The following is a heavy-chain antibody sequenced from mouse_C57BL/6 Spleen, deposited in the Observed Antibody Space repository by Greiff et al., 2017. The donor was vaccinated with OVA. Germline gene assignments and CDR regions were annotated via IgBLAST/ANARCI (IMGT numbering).Heavy chain of an antibody. CDR2: INPNNGGT. CDR3: ARKDSSGPWFAY. D-gene: IGHD3-2*02. J-gene: IGHJ3*01. CDR1: GYTFTDYN. Sequence: VQLQQSGPELVKPGASVKMSCKASGYTFTDYNMHWVKQSHGKSLEWIGYINPNNGGTSYNQKFKGKATLNVNKSSSTDYMELRSLTSGDSAGYYRARKDSSGPWFAYWGQGTLVTVSA. V-gene: IGHV1-22*01.